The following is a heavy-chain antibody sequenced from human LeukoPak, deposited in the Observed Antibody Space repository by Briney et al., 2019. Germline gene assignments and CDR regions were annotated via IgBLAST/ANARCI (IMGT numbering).Heavy chain of an antibody. V-gene: IGHV3-53*01. CDR3: ARDMGFGDLMGY. J-gene: IGHJ4*02. D-gene: IGHD3-10*01. CDR2: IYSGGTT. Sequence: PGGSLRLSCAASGFTFSSYEMNWVRQAPGKGLEWVAVIYSGGTTYYADSVRGRFTISRDNSKNTLYLQMNSLRVEDTASYYCARDMGFGDLMGYWGQGTLVTVSS. CDR1: GFTFSSYE.